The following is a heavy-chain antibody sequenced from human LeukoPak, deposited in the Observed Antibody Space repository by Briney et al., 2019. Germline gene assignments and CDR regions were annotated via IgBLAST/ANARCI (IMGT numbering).Heavy chain of an antibody. Sequence: PSETLSLTCTVSGGSISNYYWSWIRQPAGKGLEWIGRIYTSGSTNYNPSLKSRVAISVDKSKNQFPLKLSSVTAADTAVYYCASSGLMRESFDYWGQGTLVTVSS. CDR1: GGSISNYY. CDR3: ASSGLMRESFDY. CDR2: IYTSGST. D-gene: IGHD3-10*01. V-gene: IGHV4-4*07. J-gene: IGHJ4*02.